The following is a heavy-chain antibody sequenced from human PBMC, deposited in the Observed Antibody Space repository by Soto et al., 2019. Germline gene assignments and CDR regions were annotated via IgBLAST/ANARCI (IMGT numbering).Heavy chain of an antibody. V-gene: IGHV3-23*01. J-gene: IGHJ6*02. Sequence: GGSLRLSCAASGFRFNSYAMSWVRQAPGKGLEWVSAISGGSGSTYYADSVKGRFTISRDNSRNTLFLQMNSLRAEDTALYYCAKDSPCISGNCYPRDYGMDVWGQGTTVTVSS. CDR1: GFRFNSYA. D-gene: IGHD2-15*01. CDR3: AKDSPCISGNCYPRDYGMDV. CDR2: ISGGSGST.